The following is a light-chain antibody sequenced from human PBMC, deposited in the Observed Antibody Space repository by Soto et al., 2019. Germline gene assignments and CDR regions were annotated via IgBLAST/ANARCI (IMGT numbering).Light chain of an antibody. CDR3: QHRSNWPPIT. Sequence: EIVLTQSPATLSLSPGERAALSCRASQSVSSYLAWYQQKPGQAPRLLIFDASNRATGIPDRFSGSGSGTDFTLTISSLQPEYFAVYYCQHRSNWPPITFGPGTRLEIK. CDR1: QSVSSY. V-gene: IGKV3-11*01. CDR2: DAS. J-gene: IGKJ5*01.